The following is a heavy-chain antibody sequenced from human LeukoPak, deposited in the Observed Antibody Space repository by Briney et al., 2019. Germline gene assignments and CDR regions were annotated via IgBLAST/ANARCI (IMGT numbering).Heavy chain of an antibody. D-gene: IGHD5-18*01. CDR2: IYHSGST. J-gene: IGHJ4*02. V-gene: IGHV4-38-2*02. CDR3: ARGQLWPDY. Sequence: SETLSLTCTVSGYSISSGYYWGWIRQPPGMGLEWIGSIYHSGSTYYNPSLKSRVTISVDTSKNQFSLKLSSVIAADTAVYYCARGQLWPDYWGQGTLVTVSS. CDR1: GYSISSGYY.